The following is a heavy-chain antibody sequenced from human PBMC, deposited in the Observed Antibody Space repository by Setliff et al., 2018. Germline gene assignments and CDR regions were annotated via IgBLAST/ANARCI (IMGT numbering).Heavy chain of an antibody. D-gene: IGHD5-12*01. Sequence: TLSLTCTVSDGSLSTYYWSWIRQPPGKGLEWLGSINWYDDKLYSTSLKTRLTISKDTSKNQVVLTMTNMDPVDTATYYCARIRKGYTGYEGFDYWGQGTLVTVSS. V-gene: IGHV2-70*04. CDR1: DGSLSTYY. CDR2: INWYDDK. J-gene: IGHJ4*02. CDR3: ARIRKGYTGYEGFDY.